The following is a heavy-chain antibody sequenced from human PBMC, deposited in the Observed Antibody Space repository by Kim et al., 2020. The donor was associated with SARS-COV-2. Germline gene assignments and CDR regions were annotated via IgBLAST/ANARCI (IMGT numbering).Heavy chain of an antibody. D-gene: IGHD1-1*01. CDR3: ARAGNWNPQYYYYYMDV. V-gene: IGHV3-21*01. J-gene: IGHJ6*03. Sequence: SVTGRFTISRDNAKNSLYLQMNGLRAEDTAVYYCARAGNWNPQYYYYYMDVWGKGTTVTVSS.